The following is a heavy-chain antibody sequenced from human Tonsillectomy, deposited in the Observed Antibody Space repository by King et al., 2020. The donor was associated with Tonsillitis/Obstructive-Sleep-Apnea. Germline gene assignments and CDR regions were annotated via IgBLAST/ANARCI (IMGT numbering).Heavy chain of an antibody. Sequence: QLVQSGAEVKEPGASVKVSCKASGYSFTTYGISWVRQAPGQGLEWMGWISTYNGNTNFAQKVQGRVTMTTDTSTSTAYMELRSLRSDDTAVYYCARETYFDYWGQGTLVTVSS. CDR1: GYSFTTYG. V-gene: IGHV1-18*01. CDR2: ISTYNGNT. J-gene: IGHJ4*02. CDR3: ARETYFDY.